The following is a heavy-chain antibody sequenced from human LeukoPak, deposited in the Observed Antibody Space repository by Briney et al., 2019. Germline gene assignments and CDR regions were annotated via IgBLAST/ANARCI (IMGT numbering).Heavy chain of an antibody. D-gene: IGHD3-22*01. CDR2: IGYDGRNK. CDR3: AKPYYYDSSVYPYYFDY. J-gene: IGHJ4*02. CDR1: GFMFSDYG. V-gene: IGHV3-30*02. Sequence: GGSLRLSCETSGFMFSDYGMHWVRHSPAKGLEWVSSIGYDGRNKYYTDSVEGRFTISRDNSKNTLYLQMSSLRAEDTAVYYCAKPYYYDSSVYPYYFDYWGQGTLVTVSS.